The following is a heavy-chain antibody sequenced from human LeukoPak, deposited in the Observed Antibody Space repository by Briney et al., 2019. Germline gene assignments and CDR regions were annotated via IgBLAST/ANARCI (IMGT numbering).Heavy chain of an antibody. CDR3: ARQNRGYYDSSGYLDY. V-gene: IGHV4-59*08. CDR1: GGSISSYY. CDR2: IYYSGST. Sequence: SETLSLTCTVSGGSISSYYWSWIRQPPGKGLEWIGYIYYSGSTNYNPSLKSRVTISVDTSKNQFSLKLGSVTAADTAVYYCARQNRGYYDSSGYLDYWGQGTLVTVSS. J-gene: IGHJ4*02. D-gene: IGHD3-22*01.